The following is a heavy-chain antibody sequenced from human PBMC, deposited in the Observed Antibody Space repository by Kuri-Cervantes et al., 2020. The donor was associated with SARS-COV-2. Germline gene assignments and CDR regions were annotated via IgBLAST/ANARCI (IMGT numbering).Heavy chain of an antibody. V-gene: IGHV4-34*01. CDR1: GGSFSGYY. CDR2: INHSGST. J-gene: IGHJ6*02. Sequence: SETLSLTCAVYGGSFSGYYWSWIRQPPGKGLEWVGEINHSGSTNYNPSLKSRVTISIDTSKNQFSLKLSSVTAADTAVYYCARGSYDFWSGYYYYYGMDVWGQGTTVTVSS. D-gene: IGHD3-3*01. CDR3: ARGSYDFWSGYYYYYGMDV.